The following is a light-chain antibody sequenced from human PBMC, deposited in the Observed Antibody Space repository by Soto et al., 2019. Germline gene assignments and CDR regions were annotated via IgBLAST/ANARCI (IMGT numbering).Light chain of an antibody. CDR2: KTS. V-gene: IGKV3-15*01. Sequence: VMSQSAATLSVSPGERVTLSCRASQFVSNNLVWYQQKPGQAPRVVIYKTSTRATGIPARFSGSGSGTGFTLTISRLEPEDFAVYYCQQYGSSGTFGQGTKAAIK. CDR1: QFVSNN. CDR3: QQYGSSGT. J-gene: IGKJ1*01.